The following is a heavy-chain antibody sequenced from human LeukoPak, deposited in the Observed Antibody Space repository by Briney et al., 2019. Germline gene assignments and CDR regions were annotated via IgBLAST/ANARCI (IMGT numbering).Heavy chain of an antibody. V-gene: IGHV4-59*08. CDR2: IYYSGGT. D-gene: IGHD3-22*01. CDR1: GGSISSYY. Sequence: PSETLSLTCTVSGGSISSYYWSWIRQPPGKGLEWIGYIYYSGGTNYNPSLKSRVTISVDTSKKQFSLRLSSVTAADTAVYYCARWGGDSSGNFDYWGQGTLVTVSS. CDR3: ARWGGDSSGNFDY. J-gene: IGHJ4*02.